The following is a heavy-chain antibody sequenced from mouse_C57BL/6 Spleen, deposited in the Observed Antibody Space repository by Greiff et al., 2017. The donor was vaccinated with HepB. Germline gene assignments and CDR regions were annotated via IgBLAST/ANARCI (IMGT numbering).Heavy chain of an antibody. Sequence: VQLQQSGPELVKPGASVKISCKASGYSFTGYYMNWVKQSPEKSLEWIGELNPSTGGTTYNQKFKAKATLTVDKSSSTAYMQLKSLTSEDSAVYYCARMGDGDPYYFDYWGQGTTLTVSS. V-gene: IGHV1-42*01. D-gene: IGHD3-3*01. J-gene: IGHJ2*01. CDR3: ARMGDGDPYYFDY. CDR2: LNPSTGGT. CDR1: GYSFTGYY.